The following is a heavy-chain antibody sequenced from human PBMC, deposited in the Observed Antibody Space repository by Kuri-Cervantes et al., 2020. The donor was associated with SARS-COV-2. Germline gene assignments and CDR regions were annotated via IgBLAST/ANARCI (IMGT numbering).Heavy chain of an antibody. CDR1: GFSFSSYA. D-gene: IGHD3-3*02. CDR3: VKDPKGFGVSFLVAAFDI. J-gene: IGHJ3*02. Sequence: GESLKISCSASGFSFSSYAMHWVRQPPGKGLEYVSAISSNGGSTYYADSVKGRFTISRDNSKSTLYLQMSSLRAEDTAVYYCVKDPKGFGVSFLVAAFDIWGQGTMVTVSS. V-gene: IGHV3-64D*08. CDR2: ISSNGGST.